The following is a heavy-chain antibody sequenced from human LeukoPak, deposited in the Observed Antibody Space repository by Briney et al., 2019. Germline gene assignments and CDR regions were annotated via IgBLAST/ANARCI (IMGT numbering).Heavy chain of an antibody. J-gene: IGHJ4*02. Sequence: PSETLSLTCTVSGGSISSGGYYWSWIRQHPGKGLEWIGYIYYSGSTYYNPSLKSRVTISVDTSKNQFSLKPSSVTAADTAVYYCASSIVVVPAAMWDPALYYFDYWGQGTLVTVSS. V-gene: IGHV4-31*03. CDR2: IYYSGST. CDR3: ASSIVVVPAAMWDPALYYFDY. D-gene: IGHD2-2*01. CDR1: GGSISSGGYY.